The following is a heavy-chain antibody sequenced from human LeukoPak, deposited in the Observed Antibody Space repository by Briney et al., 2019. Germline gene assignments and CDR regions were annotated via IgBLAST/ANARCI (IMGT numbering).Heavy chain of an antibody. CDR1: GASITSYY. CDR3: ARRLTADWYFDL. CDR2: IYYSGST. V-gene: IGHV4-59*08. Sequence: SETLSLTCTVSGASITSYYWSWIRQPPGKGLEWIGCIYYSGSTKNNPSLTSRVTISVDTSKNQFSLKLSSVTAADTAVYYCARRLTADWYFDLWGRGTLVTVSS. D-gene: IGHD2-21*02. J-gene: IGHJ2*01.